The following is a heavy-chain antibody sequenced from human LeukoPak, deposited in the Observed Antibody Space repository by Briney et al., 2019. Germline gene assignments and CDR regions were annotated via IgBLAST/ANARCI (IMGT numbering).Heavy chain of an antibody. Sequence: SQTLSLTCAVSGGSISSAGYSWNWIRQPPGKGLEWIGYIHYSGSTYYNPSLKSRVTISLDTSKNQFSLKPISVTAADTSVYYCARAPLDCTGGTCYSSGWFDPWGQGTLVTVSS. CDR3: ARAPLDCTGGTCYSSGWFDP. CDR1: GGSISSAGYS. V-gene: IGHV4-30-4*07. D-gene: IGHD2-15*01. J-gene: IGHJ5*02. CDR2: IHYSGST.